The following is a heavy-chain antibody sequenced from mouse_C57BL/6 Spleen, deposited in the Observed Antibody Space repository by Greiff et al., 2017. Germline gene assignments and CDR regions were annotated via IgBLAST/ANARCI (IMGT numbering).Heavy chain of an antibody. CDR1: GYTFTDYE. D-gene: IGHD2-1*01. Sequence: QVQLQQSGAELVRPGASVTMSCKASGYTFTDYEMHWVKQTPVHGLEWIGAIDPETGGTAYNQKFKGKAILTADKSSSTAYMELRSLTSEDSAVYYCTRRRYCGNFFDYWGQGTTLTVSS. V-gene: IGHV1-15*01. J-gene: IGHJ2*01. CDR2: IDPETGGT. CDR3: TRRRYCGNFFDY.